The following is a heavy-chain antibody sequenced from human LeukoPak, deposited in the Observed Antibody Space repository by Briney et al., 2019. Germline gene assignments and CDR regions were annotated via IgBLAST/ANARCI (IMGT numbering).Heavy chain of an antibody. V-gene: IGHV1-2*04. CDR1: GYTFTGYY. Sequence: ASVKVSGKASGYTFTGYYMHWVRQAPGQGLEWMGRINPNSGGTNYAQKFQGWVTMTRDTSISTAYMELSRLRSDDTAVYYCARGGITGTTRGPTRLNDAFDIWGQGTMVTVSS. D-gene: IGHD1-20*01. CDR2: INPNSGGT. CDR3: ARGGITGTTRGPTRLNDAFDI. J-gene: IGHJ3*02.